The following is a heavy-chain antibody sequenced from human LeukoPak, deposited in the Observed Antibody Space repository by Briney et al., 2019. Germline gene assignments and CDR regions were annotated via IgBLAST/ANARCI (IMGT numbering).Heavy chain of an antibody. V-gene: IGHV4-38-2*01. D-gene: IGHD2-2*01. Sequence: SETLSLTCAVSGYSISSGYYWGWIRQPPGKGLEWVGTIYHSGSTYYNPSLKSRVTISVDTSKNQFSLKLSSATAADTAVYYCARQYDSYFYYYLDLWGTGTTVTVSS. CDR1: GYSISSGYY. J-gene: IGHJ6*03. CDR2: IYHSGST. CDR3: ARQYDSYFYYYLDL.